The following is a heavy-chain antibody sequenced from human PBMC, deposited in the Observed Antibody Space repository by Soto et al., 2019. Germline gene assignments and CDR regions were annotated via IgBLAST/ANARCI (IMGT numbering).Heavy chain of an antibody. Sequence: QVQLVESGGGVVQPGRSLRLSCAASGFTFSSYAMHWVRQAPGKGLEWVAVISYDGSNKYYADSVKGRFTISRDNSKNTLYLQMNSLRAEETAVYYFAREQFKRYFDLWGRGTLVTVS. J-gene: IGHJ2*01. CDR1: GFTFSSYA. CDR3: AREQFKRYFDL. CDR2: ISYDGSNK. D-gene: IGHD4-4*01. V-gene: IGHV3-30-3*01.